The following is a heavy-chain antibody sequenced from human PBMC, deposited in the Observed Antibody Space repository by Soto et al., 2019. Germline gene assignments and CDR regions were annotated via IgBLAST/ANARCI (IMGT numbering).Heavy chain of an antibody. CDR2: INPSGGST. D-gene: IGHD3-22*01. Sequence: GASVKVSCKASGYTFTSYYMHWVRQAPGQGLEWMGIINPSGGSTSYAQKFQGRVTMTRDTSTSTVYMELSSLRSEDTAVYYCARDYYDSSGPKGGAFDIWGQGTMVTVSS. CDR1: GYTFTSYY. J-gene: IGHJ3*02. CDR3: ARDYYDSSGPKGGAFDI. V-gene: IGHV1-46*01.